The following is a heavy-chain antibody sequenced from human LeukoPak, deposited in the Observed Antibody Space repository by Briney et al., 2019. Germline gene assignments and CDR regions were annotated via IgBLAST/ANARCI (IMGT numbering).Heavy chain of an antibody. J-gene: IGHJ4*02. CDR1: GGSISSSGSY. CDR2: IYHSGST. CDR3: ANSASYISXXXDY. V-gene: IGHV4-39*01. Sequence: SETLSLTCTVSGGSISSSGSYWGWIRQPPGERLEWIGSIYHSGSTYYNPSLQSRVTISVDTSKNQFSLKLPSVTAADTAVYYCANSASYISXXXDYWGQGTLVTVSS. D-gene: IGHD1-26*01.